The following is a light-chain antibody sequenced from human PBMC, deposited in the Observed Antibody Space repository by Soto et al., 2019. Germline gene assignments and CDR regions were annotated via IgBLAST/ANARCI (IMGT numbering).Light chain of an antibody. V-gene: IGKV1-39*01. Sequence: EIQMTQSPATLSLSLGDRATLSCRASQSVSSYLNWYQQKPGKAPKLLIYAASSLQSGVPSRFSGSGSGTDFTLTISGLHPEDFAAYYCQHSDSLFTFGGGTKVEIK. CDR2: AAS. CDR1: QSVSSY. CDR3: QHSDSLFT. J-gene: IGKJ4*02.